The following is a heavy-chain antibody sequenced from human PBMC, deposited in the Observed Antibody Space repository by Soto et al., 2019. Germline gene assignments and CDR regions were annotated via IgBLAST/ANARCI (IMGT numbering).Heavy chain of an antibody. CDR2: IQSDGSSP. J-gene: IGHJ4*02. Sequence: EVQLVESGGGLVQPGGSLRLSCVASGFTFNYYWMHWVRQAPGKGLVWVSRIQSDGSSPDYVDSVNGRFTISRDNAKNTLYLQMNNLRAEDTAVYYCARGGDPDYWGQGTVVTFSS. CDR3: ARGGDPDY. V-gene: IGHV3-74*01. D-gene: IGHD2-21*02. CDR1: GFTFNYYW.